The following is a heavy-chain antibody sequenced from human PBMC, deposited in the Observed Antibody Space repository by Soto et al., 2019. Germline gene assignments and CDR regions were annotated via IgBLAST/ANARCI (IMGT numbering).Heavy chain of an antibody. V-gene: IGHV4-59*08. CDR3: GRVTLYCSVGSCYPGWGGYYYYYYMDV. J-gene: IGHJ6*03. CDR1: GGSISSYY. CDR2: IYYSGST. Sequence: SETLSLTCTVSGGSISSYYWSWIRQPPGKGLEWIGYIYYSGSTNYNPSLKSRVTISVDTSKNQFSLKLSSVTAADTAVYYCGRVTLYCSVGSCYPGWGGYYYYYYMDVWGKGTTVTVSS. D-gene: IGHD2-15*01.